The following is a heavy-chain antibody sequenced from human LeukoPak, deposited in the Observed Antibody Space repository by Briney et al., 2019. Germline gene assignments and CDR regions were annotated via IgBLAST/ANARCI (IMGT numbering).Heavy chain of an antibody. D-gene: IGHD3-22*01. V-gene: IGHV1-18*01. CDR2: ISAYNGNT. CDR3: ASGGHVRVYDSSAYYGHY. CDR1: GYTFTSYG. Sequence: ASVKVSCKASGYTFTSYGISWVRQAPGQGLEWMGWISAYNGNTNYAQKFQGRVTMTRDMSTSTVYMEMSSLRSEDTALYYCASGGHVRVYDSSAYYGHYWGQGTLVTVSS. J-gene: IGHJ4*02.